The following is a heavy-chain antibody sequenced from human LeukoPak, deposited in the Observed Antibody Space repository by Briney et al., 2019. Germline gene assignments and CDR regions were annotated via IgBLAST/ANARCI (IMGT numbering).Heavy chain of an antibody. CDR1: GGSISSSSYY. Sequence: SETLSLTCTVSGGSISSSSYYWGWIRQPPGKGLEWIGSIYYSGSTYYNPSLKSRVTISVDTSKNQFSLKLSSVTAADTAVYYCARPNSSGYFAFRYWGQGTLVTVSS. J-gene: IGHJ4*02. CDR2: IYYSGST. D-gene: IGHD3-22*01. V-gene: IGHV4-39*01. CDR3: ARPNSSGYFAFRY.